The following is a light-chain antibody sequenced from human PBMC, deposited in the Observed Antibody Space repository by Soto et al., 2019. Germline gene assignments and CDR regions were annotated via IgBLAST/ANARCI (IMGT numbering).Light chain of an antibody. CDR3: SSYRSIGSLV. CDR1: SSDVGGYNY. J-gene: IGLJ1*01. Sequence: QSLLTQPASVSGSPGQSITLSCTGTSSDVGGYNYVSWYHKHPGKAPKVMIYEASNRPSGVSNRFSGTKSGNAASLTISGLQAEDEADYYCSSYRSIGSLVFGTGTKVTVL. CDR2: EAS. V-gene: IGLV2-14*01.